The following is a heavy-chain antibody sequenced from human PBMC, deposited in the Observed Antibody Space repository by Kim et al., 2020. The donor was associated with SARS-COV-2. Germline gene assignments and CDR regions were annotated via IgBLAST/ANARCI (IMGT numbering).Heavy chain of an antibody. Sequence: SVKVSCKASGGTFSSYAISWVRQAPGQGLEWMGRIIPILGIANYAQKFQGRVTITADKSTSTAYMELSSLRSEDTAVYYCARASGDYVWGSYQIDYWGQGTLVTVSS. CDR1: GGTFSSYA. CDR3: ARASGDYVWGSYQIDY. CDR2: IIPILGIA. D-gene: IGHD3-16*02. J-gene: IGHJ4*02. V-gene: IGHV1-69*04.